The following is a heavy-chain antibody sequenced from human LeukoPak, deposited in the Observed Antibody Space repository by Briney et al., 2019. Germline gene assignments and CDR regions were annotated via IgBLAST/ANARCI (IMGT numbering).Heavy chain of an antibody. CDR1: GFTFGSYW. J-gene: IGHJ6*02. CDR3: ARGKSLSCSGGSCYYYYGMDV. D-gene: IGHD2-15*01. CDR2: INSDGSST. Sequence: GGSLRLSCAASGFTFGSYWMHWVRQAPGKGLVWVSRINSDGSSTSYADSVKGRFTISRDNAKNTLYLQMNSLRAEDTAVYYCARGKSLSCSGGSCYYYYGMDVWGQGTTVTVSS. V-gene: IGHV3-74*01.